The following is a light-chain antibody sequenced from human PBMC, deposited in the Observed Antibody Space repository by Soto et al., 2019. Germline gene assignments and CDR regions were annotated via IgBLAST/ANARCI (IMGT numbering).Light chain of an antibody. Sequence: EIVMTQSPATLSVSPGERATLSCRASQFVATNLAWYQQRPGQAPRLLMYAASTRATDIPARFSGSGSGTGLTLTISSLQSEDFAVYYCQRYNNWPLTFGGGTKV. J-gene: IGKJ4*01. CDR1: QFVATN. CDR3: QRYNNWPLT. V-gene: IGKV3-15*01. CDR2: AAS.